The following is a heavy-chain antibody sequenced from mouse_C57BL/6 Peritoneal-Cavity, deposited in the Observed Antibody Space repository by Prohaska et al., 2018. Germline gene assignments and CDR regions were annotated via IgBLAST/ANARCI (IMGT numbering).Heavy chain of an antibody. V-gene: IGHV11-2*01. Sequence: EVQLLETGGGLVQPGGSRGLSCEGSGFTFSGFWMSWVRQTPGKTLEWIGDINSDGSAINYAPSIKDRFTIFRDNDKSTLYLQMSNVRLEDTATYFCMRYGSYWYFDVWGAGTTVTVSS. CDR3: MRYGSYWYFDV. CDR1: GFTFSGFW. D-gene: IGHD1-1*01. J-gene: IGHJ1*01. CDR2: INSDGSAI.